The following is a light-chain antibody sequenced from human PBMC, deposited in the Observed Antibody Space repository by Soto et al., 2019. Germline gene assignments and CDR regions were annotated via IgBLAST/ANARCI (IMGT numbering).Light chain of an antibody. CDR1: QDINIY. CDR2: DAS. CDR3: QHYNSYSEA. Sequence: DIQMTQSPSSLFASVGGRVTITCQATQDINIYLNWYQQKPGKAPNLLIYDASNLEIGVPSRFSGSGSGTHFTFTISSLQTEDFATYYCQHYNSYSEAFGQGTKVDI. V-gene: IGKV1-33*01. J-gene: IGKJ1*01.